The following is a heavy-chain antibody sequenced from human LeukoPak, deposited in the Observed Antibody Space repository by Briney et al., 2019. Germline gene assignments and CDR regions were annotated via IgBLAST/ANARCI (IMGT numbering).Heavy chain of an antibody. CDR1: GFTFSNYW. V-gene: IGHV3-7*01. CDR3: ARDAREYQLRDY. CDR2: IKQDGSEK. Sequence: GGSLRLSCAASGFTFSNYWMSWVRQAPGKGLEWVANIKQDGSEKYYVDSVKGRFTISRDNAKNSLYLQMNSLRAEDTAVYYCARDAREYQLRDYWGQGTLVTVSS. J-gene: IGHJ4*02. D-gene: IGHD2-2*01.